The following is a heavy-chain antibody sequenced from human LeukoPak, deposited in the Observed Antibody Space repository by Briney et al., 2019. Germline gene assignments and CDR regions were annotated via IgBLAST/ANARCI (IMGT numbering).Heavy chain of an antibody. V-gene: IGHV4-34*01. CDR2: MNPSGRT. D-gene: IGHD2-8*01. Sequence: SLETLSLTCGVYGGSLSGFYWNWIRQPPGKGLEWIGEMNPSGRTTYNPSLKSRVSMSLDTSKNQFSLKLSSVTAADTAVYYCARGLKPYCTNGVCYTGDFWGQGTLVTVSP. CDR1: GGSLSGFY. J-gene: IGHJ4*02. CDR3: ARGLKPYCTNGVCYTGDF.